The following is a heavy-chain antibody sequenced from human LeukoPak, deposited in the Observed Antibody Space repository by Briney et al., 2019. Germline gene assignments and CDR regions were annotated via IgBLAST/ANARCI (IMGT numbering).Heavy chain of an antibody. CDR1: GFTFNTYN. V-gene: IGHV3-23*01. CDR3: ANVRYFDWYYFDY. Sequence: GGSLRLSCAASGFTFNTYNMNWVRQAPGKGLDWVSGISGSGGSTYYADSVKGRFTISRDNSKNTLYLQMNSLRAEDTAVYYCANVRYFDWYYFDYWGQGALVTVSS. D-gene: IGHD3-9*01. J-gene: IGHJ4*02. CDR2: ISGSGGST.